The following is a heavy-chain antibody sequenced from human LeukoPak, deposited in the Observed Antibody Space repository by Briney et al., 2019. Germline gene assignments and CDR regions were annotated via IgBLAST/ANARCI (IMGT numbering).Heavy chain of an antibody. Sequence: ASVKVSCKASGYTFTSYGISWVRQAPGQGLEWMGWISAYNGNTNYAQKLQGRVTMTTDTSTSTAYMELSSLRSEDTAVYYCARDQYDGGYHWYFDYWGQGTLVTVSS. CDR1: GYTFTSYG. CDR2: ISAYNGNT. J-gene: IGHJ4*02. CDR3: ARDQYDGGYHWYFDY. D-gene: IGHD4-23*01. V-gene: IGHV1-18*01.